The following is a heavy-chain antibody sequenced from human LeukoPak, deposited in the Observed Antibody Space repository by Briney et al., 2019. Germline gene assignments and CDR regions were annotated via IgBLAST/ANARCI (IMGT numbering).Heavy chain of an antibody. CDR2: ISSSSSTI. CDR1: GFTFSSYS. Sequence: PGGSLRLSCAASGFTFSSYSMNWVRQAPGKGLEWVSYISSSSSTIYYADSMKGQFTISRDNAKNSLYLQMNSLRAEDTAVYYCARGGGKRWLQIDYWGQGTLVTVSS. D-gene: IGHD5-24*01. CDR3: ARGGGKRWLQIDY. V-gene: IGHV3-48*01. J-gene: IGHJ4*02.